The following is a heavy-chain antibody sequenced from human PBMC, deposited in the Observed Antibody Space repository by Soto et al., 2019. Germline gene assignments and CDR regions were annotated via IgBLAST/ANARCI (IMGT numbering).Heavy chain of an antibody. D-gene: IGHD6-13*01. CDR2: IYWDDDK. CDR1: GFSLSTSGVG. V-gene: IGHV2-5*02. Sequence: QITLKESGPTLVKPTQTLTLTCTFSGFSLSTSGVGVGWIRQPPGKALEWLALIYWDDDKRYSPSLKGRLTITKDTSKNQVVLTMTNMDPVDTATYYCAHSAYSSSWYGVLVDYWGQGTLVTVSS. CDR3: AHSAYSSSWYGVLVDY. J-gene: IGHJ4*02.